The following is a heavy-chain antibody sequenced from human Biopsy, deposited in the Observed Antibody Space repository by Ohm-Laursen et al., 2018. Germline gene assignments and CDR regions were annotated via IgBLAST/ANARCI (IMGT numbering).Heavy chain of an antibody. CDR2: INPKSGDT. CDR1: GYTFTAFS. V-gene: IGHV1-2*02. CDR3: ARGRRHCSGTCSRWYFDL. D-gene: IGHD2-2*01. Sequence: GASVKVSCKPSGYTFTAFSVHWLRQAPGQGLEWMGWINPKSGDTDYPQNFQGRVSMTRDTSISTAYMDLSRLRSDDTAVYYCARGRRHCSGTCSRWYFDLRGRGTLVTVSS. J-gene: IGHJ2*01.